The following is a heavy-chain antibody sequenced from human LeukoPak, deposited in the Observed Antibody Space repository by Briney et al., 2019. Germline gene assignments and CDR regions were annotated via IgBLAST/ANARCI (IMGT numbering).Heavy chain of an antibody. CDR1: GYTFTGYY. CDR3: ARASGSYPDFDC. D-gene: IGHD1-26*01. V-gene: IGHV1-2*02. CDR2: INPNSGGT. Sequence: GASAKVSRKASGYTFTGYYMHWVRQAPGQGLEWMGWINPNSGGTNYAQKFQGRVTMTRDTSISTAYMELSSLRSDDTAVYYCARASGSYPDFDCWGQGTLVTVSS. J-gene: IGHJ4*02.